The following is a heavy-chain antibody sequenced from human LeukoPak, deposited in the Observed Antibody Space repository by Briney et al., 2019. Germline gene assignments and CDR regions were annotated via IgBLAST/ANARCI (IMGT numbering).Heavy chain of an antibody. V-gene: IGHV1-46*01. CDR1: GYTFTSYY. CDR2: INPTGGST. J-gene: IGHJ5*02. CDR3: ARDNSVGDNAWWFDP. Sequence: ASVKASCKASGYTFTSYYMHWVRQAPGQGLEWMGLINPTGGSTGYAQKFQGRVTMTRDMSTSTDYMELSSLRSEDTAIYYCARDNSVGDNAWWFDPWGQGTLVTVSS. D-gene: IGHD1-26*01.